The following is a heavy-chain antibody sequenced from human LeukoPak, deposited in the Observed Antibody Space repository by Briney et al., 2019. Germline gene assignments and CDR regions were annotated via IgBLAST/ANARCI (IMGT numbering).Heavy chain of an antibody. D-gene: IGHD2-15*01. J-gene: IGHJ4*02. CDR2: INPNSGGT. CDR3: ARGDIVVVVAATIDY. V-gene: IGHV1-2*06. CDR1: GYTFTGYY. Sequence: ASVKVSCKAPGYTFTGYYMHWVRQAPGQGLEWMGRINPNSGGTNYAQKFQGRVTMTRDTSISPAYMELSRLRSDDTAVYYCARGDIVVVVAATIDYWGQGTLVTVSS.